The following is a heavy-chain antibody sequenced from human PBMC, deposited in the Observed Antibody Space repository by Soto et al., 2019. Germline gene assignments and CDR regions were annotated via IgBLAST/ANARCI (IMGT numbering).Heavy chain of an antibody. Sequence: QVQLVESGGGVVQPGRPLRLSCAASGFTFSSYAMHWVRQAPGKGLEWVAVISYDGSNKYYADSVKGRFTISRDNSKNTLYLQMNSLRAEDTAVYYCARDDTAAAVDYYYYGMDVWGQGTTVTVSS. CDR3: ARDDTAAAVDYYYYGMDV. CDR1: GFTFSSYA. CDR2: ISYDGSNK. V-gene: IGHV3-30-3*01. J-gene: IGHJ6*02. D-gene: IGHD6-13*01.